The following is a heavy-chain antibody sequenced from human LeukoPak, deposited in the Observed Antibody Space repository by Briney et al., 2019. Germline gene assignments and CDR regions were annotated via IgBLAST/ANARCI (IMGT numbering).Heavy chain of an antibody. CDR1: TFTSXX. CDR2: ITPNSGDT. V-gene: IGHV1-2*02. D-gene: IGHD6-19*01. J-gene: IGHJ4*02. CDR3: ARVDETSGGLVWFDY. Sequence: TFTSXXISWGRXAXGEGVGWVGWITPNSGDTNYAQTFQGRVTMTRDTSISTAYMELSSLRSADTAMYYCARVDETSGGLVWFDYWGQGTLVTVSS.